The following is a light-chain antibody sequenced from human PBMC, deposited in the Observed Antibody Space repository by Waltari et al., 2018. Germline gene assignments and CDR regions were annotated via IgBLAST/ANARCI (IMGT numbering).Light chain of an antibody. CDR3: XVWDXSXXXPV. V-gene: IGLV3-21*02. Sequence: YVLTQPPXXSVAPXXXARITCGGNNIGSKSVHWYQQKPGQAPVLVVYDDSDRPSGIPXXXSGSXSGNTXTLTIXRVEAGDEADYXXXVWDXSXXXPVFGXGXXVTVL. CDR2: DDS. J-gene: IGLJ1*01. CDR1: NIGSKS.